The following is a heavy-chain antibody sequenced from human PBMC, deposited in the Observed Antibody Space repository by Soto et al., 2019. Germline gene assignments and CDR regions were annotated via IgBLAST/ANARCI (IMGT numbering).Heavy chain of an antibody. Sequence: PSETLSLTCSVSGGTVASSHWWSWVRQSPGRGLEWIGNVYHTGDTNFNPSLQSRVTFSVDKSNNQFSLRLTSVTAADMAVYFCAREIVTAGGNNYFDPWGPGTLVTVSS. CDR1: GGTVASSHW. CDR2: VYHTGDT. CDR3: AREIVTAGGNNYFDP. J-gene: IGHJ5*02. V-gene: IGHV4-4*02. D-gene: IGHD2-21*02.